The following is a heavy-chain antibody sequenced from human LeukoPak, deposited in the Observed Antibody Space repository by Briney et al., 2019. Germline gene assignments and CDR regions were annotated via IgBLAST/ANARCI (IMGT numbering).Heavy chain of an antibody. D-gene: IGHD5-24*01. CDR3: AREGRGGNWFDP. Sequence: PSETLSLTCTVSGGSISSYYWTWIRQPPGKGLGWIGYVFYSGSTNYNPSLKSRVTISVDTSKNRFSLKLSSVTAADTAMYYCAREGRGGNWFDPWGQGTLVTVSS. CDR1: GGSISSYY. CDR2: VFYSGST. J-gene: IGHJ5*02. V-gene: IGHV4-59*01.